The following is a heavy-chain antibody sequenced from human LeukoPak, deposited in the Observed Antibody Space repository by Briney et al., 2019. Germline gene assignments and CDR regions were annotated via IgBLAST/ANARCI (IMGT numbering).Heavy chain of an antibody. J-gene: IGHJ4*02. CDR3: AGDSSGYYYSLDY. CDR2: IKPNSGGT. V-gene: IGHV1-2*02. CDR1: GYTFTGYY. D-gene: IGHD3-22*01. Sequence: ASVKVSCKASGYTFTGYYMHWVRQAPGQGLEWMGWIKPNSGGTNYAQKFQGRVTMTRDTSISAAYMELSRLRSDDTAVYYCAGDSSGYYYSLDYWGQGTLVTVSS.